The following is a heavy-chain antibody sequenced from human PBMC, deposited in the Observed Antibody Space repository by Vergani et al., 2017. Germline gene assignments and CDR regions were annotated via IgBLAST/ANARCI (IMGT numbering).Heavy chain of an antibody. V-gene: IGHV3-48*02. CDR1: GFTFSSYS. D-gene: IGHD1-26*01. CDR2: ISSSSSTI. CDR3: ARSGSYYSYYYYYMDV. Sequence: EVQLVESGGGLVQPGGSLRLSCAASGFTFSSYSMNWVRQAPGKGLEWVSYISSSSSTIYYADSVKGRFTISRDNAKNSLYLQMNSRRDEDTAVYYCARSGSYYSYYYYYMDVWGKGTTVTVSS. J-gene: IGHJ6*03.